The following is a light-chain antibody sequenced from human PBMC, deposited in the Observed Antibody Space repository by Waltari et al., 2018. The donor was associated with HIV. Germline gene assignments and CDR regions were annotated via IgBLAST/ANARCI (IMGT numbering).Light chain of an antibody. Sequence: QSVLTQPPSVSAAPGQKVTISCPGSSPNFGSHSLSWYHHLPGTAPKLLIYHNDDRPSGIPDRFSGSRSGTSASLDITGLQTGDEADYHCGTWDSSLSTVVFGGGTKLTVL. CDR3: GTWDSSLSTVV. CDR2: HND. J-gene: IGLJ3*02. CDR1: SPNFGSHS. V-gene: IGLV1-51*01.